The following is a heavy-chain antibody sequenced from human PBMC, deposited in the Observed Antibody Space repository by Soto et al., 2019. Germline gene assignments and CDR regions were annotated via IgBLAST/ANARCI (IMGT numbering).Heavy chain of an antibody. V-gene: IGHV1-46*03. Sequence: QVQLVQSGAEVKKPGASVKVSCKASGYTFTSYYMHWVRQAPGQGLEWMGIINPSGGSTSYAQKSQGRVTMTRDTSTSTVYMELSSLRSEDTAVYYWASGQLRRAFDYWGQGTLVTVSS. CDR3: ASGQLRRAFDY. D-gene: IGHD1-7*01. CDR2: INPSGGST. J-gene: IGHJ4*02. CDR1: GYTFTSYY.